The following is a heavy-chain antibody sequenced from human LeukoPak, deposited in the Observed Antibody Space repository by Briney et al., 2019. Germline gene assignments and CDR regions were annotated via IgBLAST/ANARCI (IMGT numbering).Heavy chain of an antibody. CDR1: GFTVSSKF. V-gene: IGHV3-53*01. CDR3: AIWFGELSGS. J-gene: IGHJ5*02. Sequence: PGGSLRLSCVVSGFTVSSKFMSWVRQAPGKGLEWVSVIYSGGSTYYADSVKGRFTISRDNSKNTLYLQMNSLRAEDTAVYDCAIWFGELSGSWGQGTLVTVSS. D-gene: IGHD3-10*01. CDR2: IYSGGST.